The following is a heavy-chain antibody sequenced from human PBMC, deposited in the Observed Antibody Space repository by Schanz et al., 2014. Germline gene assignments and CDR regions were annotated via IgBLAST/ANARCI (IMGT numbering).Heavy chain of an antibody. V-gene: IGHV3-23*04. CDR2: IRGSGGST. CDR1: GFTFSSYA. Sequence: VQLVESGGGLVKPGGSLRLSCAASGFTFSSYAMTWVRQAPGKGLEWVSCIRGSGGSTLYADSVQGRFTISRDDSKNMLYLQMNSLRAEDTAVYYCAKVWKDHRIAGRPGWSDGMDVWGQGTTVTVSS. J-gene: IGHJ6*02. D-gene: IGHD6-6*01. CDR3: AKVWKDHRIAGRPGWSDGMDV.